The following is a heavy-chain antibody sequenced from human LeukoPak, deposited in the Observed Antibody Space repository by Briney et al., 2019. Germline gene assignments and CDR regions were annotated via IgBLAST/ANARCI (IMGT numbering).Heavy chain of an antibody. V-gene: IGHV4-34*01. D-gene: IGHD6-19*01. CDR3: ARGVRTGYSSGRYDRTSSGVHDY. CDR2: INQSGST. J-gene: IGHJ4*02. CDR1: GGSFSGYY. Sequence: PSETLSLTCAVYGGSFSGYYWSWIRQPPGKGLEWIGEINQSGSTNYNPSLKSRVTISVDTSKNQFSLKLSSVTSADTAVYYCARGVRTGYSSGRYDRTSSGVHDYWGQGTLVTVSS.